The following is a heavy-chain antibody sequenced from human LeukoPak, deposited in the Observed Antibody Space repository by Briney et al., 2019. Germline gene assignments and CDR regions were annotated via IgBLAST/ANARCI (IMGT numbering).Heavy chain of an antibody. Sequence: PSETLSLTCTVSGGSISTNHWSWVRQPPEKGLEWIGYMYNSGSTNSTPSLTRPVTISLDTSNTQLSLKLSSVTAADTAVYYCARLGSSGSFDYWGQGTLVTVSS. CDR2: MYNSGST. V-gene: IGHV4-59*08. D-gene: IGHD6-19*01. J-gene: IGHJ4*02. CDR1: GGSISTNH. CDR3: ARLGSSGSFDY.